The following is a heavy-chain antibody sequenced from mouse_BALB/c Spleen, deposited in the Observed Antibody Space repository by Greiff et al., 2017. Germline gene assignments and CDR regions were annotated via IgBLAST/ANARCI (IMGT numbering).Heavy chain of an antibody. CDR1: GYNFTSYW. J-gene: IGHJ4*01. CDR2: IYPGSGST. V-gene: IGHV1-55*01. CDR3: AREGEFSTTATGYAMDY. Sequence: QVQLQQPGAELVKPGTSVKLSCKASGYNFTSYWINWVKLRPGQGLEWIGDIYPGSGSTNYNEKFKSKATLTVDTSSSTAYMQLSSLASEDSALYYCAREGEFSTTATGYAMDYWGQGTSVTVSS. D-gene: IGHD1-2*01.